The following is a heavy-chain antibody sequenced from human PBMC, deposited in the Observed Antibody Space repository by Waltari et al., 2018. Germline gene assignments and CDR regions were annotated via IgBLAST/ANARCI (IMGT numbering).Heavy chain of an antibody. Sequence: EVQLVESGGGLVQPGGSLSLSCAASGFPFSSYEMNWVRPAPGKGLEWVSYISSSGSTIYYADSVKGRFTISRDNAKNSLYLQMNSLRAEDTAVYYCARGGDIVVVVAATQGPFDYWGQGTLVTVSS. CDR3: ARGGDIVVVVAATQGPFDY. V-gene: IGHV3-48*03. CDR1: GFPFSSYE. CDR2: ISSSGSTI. D-gene: IGHD2-15*01. J-gene: IGHJ4*02.